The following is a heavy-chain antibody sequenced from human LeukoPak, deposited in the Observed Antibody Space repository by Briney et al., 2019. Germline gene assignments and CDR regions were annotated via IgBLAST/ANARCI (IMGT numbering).Heavy chain of an antibody. CDR3: ARDYLHFGDG. D-gene: IGHD2/OR15-2a*01. CDR1: GFTFSSYG. Sequence: PGRSLRLSCAASGFTFSSYGMHWVRQAPGKGLEWVAAVSYDETNTYYTDSVKGRFIISRDNAKNSLYLQMDSLRVEDTAIYYCARDYLHFGDGWGQGTLVTVSS. CDR2: VSYDETNT. V-gene: IGHV3-30*03. J-gene: IGHJ4*02.